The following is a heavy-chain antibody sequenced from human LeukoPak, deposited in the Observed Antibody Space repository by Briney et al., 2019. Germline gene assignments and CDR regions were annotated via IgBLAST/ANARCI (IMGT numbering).Heavy chain of an antibody. CDR1: GLTFSSYG. J-gene: IGHJ4*02. D-gene: IGHD5-12*01. CDR3: AKDKVAMNSALDC. Sequence: GRSLRLSCAASGLTFSSYGMHWVRQAPGKGLEWVAFIAYDGNVQYYAESVKGRFTISRDNSKNTLSLQMNSLRTEDTAVYYCAKDKVAMNSALDCWGQGTLVTVSS. CDR2: IAYDGNVQ. V-gene: IGHV3-30*18.